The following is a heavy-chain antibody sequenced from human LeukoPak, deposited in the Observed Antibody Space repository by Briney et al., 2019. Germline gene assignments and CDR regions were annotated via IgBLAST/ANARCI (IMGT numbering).Heavy chain of an antibody. J-gene: IGHJ4*02. Sequence: ASVKVSCKTSGYTFTNYDINWARRATGQGLEWLGWMSPGSGYTGYAQKFQGRVTMTRDISITTAYVELSSLRSEDTAVYYCARGIEAGVDYWGQGTLVTVPS. D-gene: IGHD6-25*01. CDR3: ARGIEAGVDY. V-gene: IGHV1-8*02. CDR1: GYTFTNYD. CDR2: MSPGSGYT.